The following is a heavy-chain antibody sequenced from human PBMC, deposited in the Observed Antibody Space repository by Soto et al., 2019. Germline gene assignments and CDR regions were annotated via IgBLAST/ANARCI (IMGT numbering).Heavy chain of an antibody. CDR2: ISSSSSYI. CDR3: ARRYFDL. J-gene: IGHJ4*02. V-gene: IGHV3-21*01. Sequence: GGSLRLSCAASGFTFSSYSLNWVRQAPGKGLEWVSSISSSSSYIYYADSVRGRFTISRDNAKNSLFLHMSSLGADDSALYYCARRYFDLWGQGTLVTV. CDR1: GFTFSSYS.